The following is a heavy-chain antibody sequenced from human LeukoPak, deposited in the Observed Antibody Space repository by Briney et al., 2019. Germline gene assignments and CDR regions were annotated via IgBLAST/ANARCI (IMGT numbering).Heavy chain of an antibody. CDR2: FDPEDGET. CDR3: ATDSGDYVRAFDY. V-gene: IGHV1-24*01. CDR1: GYTLTELS. Sequence: ASVKVSCKVSGYTLTELSMHWVRQAPGKGLEWMGGFDPEDGETIYAQKFQGRVTMTEDTSTDTAYMGLSSLRSEDTAVYYCATDSGDYVRAFDYWGQGTLVTVSS. D-gene: IGHD4-17*01. J-gene: IGHJ4*02.